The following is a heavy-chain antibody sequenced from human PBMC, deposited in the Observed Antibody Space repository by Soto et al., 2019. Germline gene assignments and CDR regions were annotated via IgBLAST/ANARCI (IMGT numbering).Heavy chain of an antibody. CDR3: ARVAGTAGLYYYYGMDV. D-gene: IGHD6-19*01. V-gene: IGHV1-69*01. J-gene: IGHJ6*02. Sequence: QVQLVQSGAEVKKPGSSVKVSCKASGGTFSSYAISWVRQAPGQGLEWMGGIIPIFGTANYAQKFQGRVTITADESTSTAYMERSSRRSEDTAVYYCARVAGTAGLYYYYGMDVWGQGTTVTVSS. CDR1: GGTFSSYA. CDR2: IIPIFGTA.